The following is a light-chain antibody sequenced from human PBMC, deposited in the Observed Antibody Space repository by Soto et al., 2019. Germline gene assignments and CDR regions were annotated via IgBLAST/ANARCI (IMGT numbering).Light chain of an antibody. CDR1: SSDVGDYNY. J-gene: IGLJ2*01. V-gene: IGLV2-14*01. Sequence: QSALTQPASVSGSPGQSITISCTGTSSDVGDYNYVSWYQQHPGKAPKLMIYEVSNRPSGVSNRFSGSKSGNTASLTISGXXXXDEAAYYCSSYITSTTLVXXXXXTKLTVL. CDR2: EVS. CDR3: SSYITSTTLVX.